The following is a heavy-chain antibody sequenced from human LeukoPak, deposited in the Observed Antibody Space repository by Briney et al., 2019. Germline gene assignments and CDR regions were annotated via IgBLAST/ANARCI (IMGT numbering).Heavy chain of an antibody. CDR3: ARGSGYPPYYYYYYMDV. Sequence: SETLSLTCTVSGGSISSYYWSWIRQPPGKGLEWIGYIYYSGSTNYNPSLKSRVTISVDTSKNQFSLKLSSVTAADTAVYHCARGSGYPPYYYYYYMDVWGKGTTVTISS. CDR1: GGSISSYY. J-gene: IGHJ6*03. CDR2: IYYSGST. D-gene: IGHD3-22*01. V-gene: IGHV4-59*01.